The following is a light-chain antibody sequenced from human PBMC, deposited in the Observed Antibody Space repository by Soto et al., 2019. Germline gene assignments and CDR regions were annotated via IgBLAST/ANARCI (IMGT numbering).Light chain of an antibody. CDR1: NSDVGSYSL. J-gene: IGLJ3*02. CDR3: CSYAGLNTWV. CDR2: EGT. Sequence: QSVLTQPASVSESPGQSITISCTGSNSDVGSYSLVSWFQQHPGRAPKLMIYEGTERPSGVSDRFSGSKSGNTASLTISGLQAEDEADYYCCSYAGLNTWVFGGGTQLTVL. V-gene: IGLV2-23*01.